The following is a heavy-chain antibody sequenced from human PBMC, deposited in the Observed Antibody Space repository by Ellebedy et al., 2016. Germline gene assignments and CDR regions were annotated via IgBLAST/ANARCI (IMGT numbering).Heavy chain of an antibody. CDR1: GGSISSYY. CDR3: ARRRHGMDV. J-gene: IGHJ6*02. Sequence: SETLSLTCTVSGGSISSYYWSWIRQPPGKGLEWIGYIHYSGSTSYNPSLKSRVTISVDTSKNQFSLKLSSVTAADTAVYYCARRRHGMDVWGQGTTVTVSS. CDR2: IHYSGST. V-gene: IGHV4-59*08.